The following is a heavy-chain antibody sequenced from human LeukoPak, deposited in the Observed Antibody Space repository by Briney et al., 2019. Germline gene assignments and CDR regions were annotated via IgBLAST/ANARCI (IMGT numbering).Heavy chain of an antibody. CDR3: ARGPTTVTKGLDV. CDR2: ISYIGST. Sequence: SETLSLTCTVSGGSISSHYWSWIRQPPGKGLEWIGYISYIGSTNYNPSLKSRVTISVDTSKNQFSLKLSSVTAADAAVYFCARGPTTVTKGLDVWGQGTMVTVSS. D-gene: IGHD4-17*01. V-gene: IGHV4-59*11. CDR1: GGSISSHY. J-gene: IGHJ3*01.